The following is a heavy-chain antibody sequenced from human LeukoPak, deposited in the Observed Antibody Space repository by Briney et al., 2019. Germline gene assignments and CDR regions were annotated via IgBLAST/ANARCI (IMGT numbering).Heavy chain of an antibody. CDR1: GGSISSYY. CDR2: IYYSGST. Sequence: PSETLSPTCTVSGGSISSYYWSWIRQPPGKGLEWIGYIYYSGSTNYNPSLKSRVTISVDTSKNQFSLKLSSVTAADTAVYYCALAGTYPSYWYFDLWGRGTLVTVSS. CDR3: ALAGTYPSYWYFDL. V-gene: IGHV4-59*01. J-gene: IGHJ2*01. D-gene: IGHD6-19*01.